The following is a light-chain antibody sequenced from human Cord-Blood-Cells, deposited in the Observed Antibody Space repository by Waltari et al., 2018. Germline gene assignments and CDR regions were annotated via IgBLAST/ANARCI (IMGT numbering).Light chain of an antibody. CDR3: CSYAGSSTWV. CDR2: EGS. V-gene: IGLV2-23*01. J-gene: IGLJ3*02. CDR1: SRDVGSYNL. Sequence: QSALPQPASVSGSPGQSLTISCTGTSRDVGSYNLVPWYQQHPGKAPKLMIYEGSKRPSGVSNRFSGSKSGNTASLTISGLQAEDEADYYCCSYAGSSTWVFGGGTKLTVL.